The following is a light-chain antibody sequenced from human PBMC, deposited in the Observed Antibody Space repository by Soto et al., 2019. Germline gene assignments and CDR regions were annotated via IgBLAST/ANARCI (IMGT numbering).Light chain of an antibody. J-gene: IGKJ1*01. CDR3: QQYNDSPET. CDR2: GAS. Sequence: EILLTQSPGTLSLSPGERATLSCRASQSVSISYLAWYQRKPGQAPRLLIYGASNRATGIPDRFSGSGSGTDFTLTISRLEPEDFAVYYCQQYNDSPETFGQGTKVEIK. CDR1: QSVSISY. V-gene: IGKV3-20*01.